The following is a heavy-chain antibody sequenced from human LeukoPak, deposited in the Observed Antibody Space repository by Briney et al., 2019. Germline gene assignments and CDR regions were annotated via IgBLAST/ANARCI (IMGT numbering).Heavy chain of an antibody. J-gene: IGHJ4*02. V-gene: IGHV1-18*01. Sequence: ASVKVSCKASGYTFTSYGISWVRQAPGQGLEWMGWISAYNGNTNYAQKLQGRVTMTRDTSTSTVYMELSSLRSEDTAVYYCAKGQPGDDFWSGYHDYWGQGTLVTVSS. CDR2: ISAYNGNT. CDR1: GYTFTSYG. D-gene: IGHD3-3*01. CDR3: AKGQPGDDFWSGYHDY.